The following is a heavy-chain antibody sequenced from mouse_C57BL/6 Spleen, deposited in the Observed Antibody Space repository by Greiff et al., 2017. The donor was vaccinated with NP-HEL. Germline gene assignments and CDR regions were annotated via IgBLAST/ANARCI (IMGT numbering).Heavy chain of an antibody. J-gene: IGHJ1*03. CDR2: ISSGGSYT. CDR1: GFTFSSYG. CDR3: ARPSYYYGSSPYWYFDV. D-gene: IGHD1-1*01. Sequence: EVKLMESGGDLVKPGGSLKLSCAASGFTFSSYGMSWVRQTPDKRLEWVATISSGGSYTYYPDSVKGRFTISRDNAKNTLYLQMSSLKSEDTAMYYCARPSYYYGSSPYWYFDVWGTGTTVTVSS. V-gene: IGHV5-6*01.